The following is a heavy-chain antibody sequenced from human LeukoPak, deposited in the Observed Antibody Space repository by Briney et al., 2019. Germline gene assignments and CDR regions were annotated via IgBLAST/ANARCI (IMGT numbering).Heavy chain of an antibody. CDR2: ISGSGDST. D-gene: IGHD5-12*01. Sequence: GGSLRLSCAASGFTFRSKAMSWVRQAPGKGLEWVSIISGSGDSTYYADSVKGRFTISRDNSKNTLYLQMNSLRADDTAVYYCAKGSGYDVDFDYWGQGTLVTVSS. CDR1: GFTFRSKA. CDR3: AKGSGYDVDFDY. J-gene: IGHJ4*02. V-gene: IGHV3-23*01.